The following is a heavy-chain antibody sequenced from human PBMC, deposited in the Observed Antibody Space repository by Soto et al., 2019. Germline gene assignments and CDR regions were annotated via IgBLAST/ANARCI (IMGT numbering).Heavy chain of an antibody. CDR3: ARVSQYSSSWYPLYYYMDV. CDR2: INHSGST. V-gene: IGHV4-34*01. J-gene: IGHJ6*03. Sequence: PSETLSLTCAVYGGSFSGYYWSWIRQPPGKGLEWIGEINHSGSTNYNPSLKSRVTISVDTSKNQFSLKLSSVTAADTAVYYCARVSQYSSSWYPLYYYMDVWGKGTTVTVSS. D-gene: IGHD6-13*01. CDR1: GGSFSGYY.